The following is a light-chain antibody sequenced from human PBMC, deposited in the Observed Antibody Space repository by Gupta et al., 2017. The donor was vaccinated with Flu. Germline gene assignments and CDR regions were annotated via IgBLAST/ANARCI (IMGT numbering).Light chain of an antibody. CDR3: QQSDSSPLYT. CDR1: QDISRS. CDR2: GAS. Sequence: DIQMTQSPSSLSASVGDRVTITCRASQDISRSLKWYQQKPGRAPKLLIYGASSWHSGVPSRFSGSGGGTDFTLTINSRQPEDFATYYCQQSDSSPLYTFGQGT. V-gene: IGKV1-39*01. J-gene: IGKJ2*01.